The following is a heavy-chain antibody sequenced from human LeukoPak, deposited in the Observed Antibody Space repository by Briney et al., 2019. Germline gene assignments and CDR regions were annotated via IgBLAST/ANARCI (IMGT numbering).Heavy chain of an antibody. V-gene: IGHV4-31*03. CDR1: GASIGSGGYY. D-gene: IGHD3-16*01. CDR3: AREAAFGGGGFDY. Sequence: PSETLSLTCTVSGASIGSGGYYWSWIRQRPGKGLEWIGYIYYTGSTYYNPALESRLTLSVDTSKNQFSLRLSSVTAADTAVYYCAREAAFGGGGFDYWGQGTLVTVSS. CDR2: IYYTGST. J-gene: IGHJ4*02.